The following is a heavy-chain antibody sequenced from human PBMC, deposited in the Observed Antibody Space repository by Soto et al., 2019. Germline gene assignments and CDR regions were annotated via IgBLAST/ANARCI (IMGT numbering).Heavy chain of an antibody. CDR1: GGSINSGDYY. D-gene: IGHD3-3*01. CDR3: AGSGSNWWFDP. CDR2: IYYSGST. J-gene: IGHJ5*02. Sequence: ETLSLTCTVSGGSINSGDYYWTWVRQPPGKGLEWIGYIYYSGSTNYNPSLKSRVTISVDTSKNQFSLKLSSVTAADTAVYYCAGSGSNWWFDPWGQGTLVTVSS. V-gene: IGHV4-61*08.